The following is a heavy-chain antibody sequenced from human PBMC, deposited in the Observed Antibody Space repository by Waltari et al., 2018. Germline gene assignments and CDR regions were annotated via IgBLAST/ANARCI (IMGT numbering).Heavy chain of an antibody. CDR3: ARDYCGGDCYSYAFDI. CDR1: GGSISSYY. D-gene: IGHD2-21*01. CDR2: IYYSGST. Sequence: QVQLQESGPGLVKPSETLSLTCTVPGGSISSYYWSWIRQPPGKGLEWIGYIYYSGSTNYNPSLKSRVTISVDTSKNQFSLKLSSVTAADTAVYYCARDYCGGDCYSYAFDIWGQGTMVTVSS. V-gene: IGHV4-59*01. J-gene: IGHJ3*02.